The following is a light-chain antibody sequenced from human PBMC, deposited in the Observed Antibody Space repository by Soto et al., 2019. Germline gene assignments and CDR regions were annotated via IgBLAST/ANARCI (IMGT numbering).Light chain of an antibody. J-gene: IGKJ4*01. CDR2: GAS. CDR1: QSVSNNY. Sequence: EIVLTQSPGTLSLSPGERATLSCRASQSVSNNYSPWYQQKPGQAPRLLIYGASNRATGIPDRFSGSGSATHFTLTISRLEPEDLELCFSQQSGRSPITFGGGTKGEIK. CDR3: QQSGRSPIT. V-gene: IGKV3-20*01.